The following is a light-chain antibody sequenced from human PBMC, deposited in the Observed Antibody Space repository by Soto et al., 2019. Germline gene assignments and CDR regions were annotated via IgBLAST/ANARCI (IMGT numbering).Light chain of an antibody. J-gene: IGLJ2*01. Sequence: QSALTQPASVSGFLGQSITMSCTGSSSDVGTFNLVSWFQQHPGKAPKLLIFEGTKRPSGVSDRFSGSKSGNTASLAITGLQAEDEADYYCQSYDSSLSGSVFGGGTKLTVL. V-gene: IGLV2-14*02. CDR3: QSYDSSLSGSV. CDR2: EGT. CDR1: SSDVGTFNL.